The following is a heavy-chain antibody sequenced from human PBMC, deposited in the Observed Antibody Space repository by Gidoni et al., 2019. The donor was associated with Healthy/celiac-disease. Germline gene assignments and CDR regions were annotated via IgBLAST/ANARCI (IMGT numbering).Heavy chain of an antibody. CDR1: GDTFSSYA. J-gene: IGHJ4*02. V-gene: IGHV1-69*01. CDR2: IIPIFGTA. CDR3: ARVGGGDCYSVGSLVCYFDY. D-gene: IGHD2-21*02. Sequence: QVQLVQSGAEVKKPGSSVTVSCKTSGDTFSSYAISWVRQSPGQGLEWMGGIIPIFGTANYAQKFQGRVTITADESTSTAYMELSSLRSEDTAVYYCARVGGGDCYSVGSLVCYFDYRGQGTLVTVSS.